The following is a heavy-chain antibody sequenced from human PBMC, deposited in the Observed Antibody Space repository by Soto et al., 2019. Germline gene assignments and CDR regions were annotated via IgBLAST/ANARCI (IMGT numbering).Heavy chain of an antibody. J-gene: IGHJ3*02. CDR1: GFTFSSYA. CDR2: ISGSGGST. Sequence: GGSLRLSCAASGFTFSSYAMSWVRQAPGKGLEWVSAISGSGGSTYYADSVKGRFTISRDNSKNTLYLQMNSLRAEDTAVYYCARNREEWLRKPTGAFDIWGQGTMVTVSS. D-gene: IGHD5-12*01. CDR3: ARNREEWLRKPTGAFDI. V-gene: IGHV3-23*01.